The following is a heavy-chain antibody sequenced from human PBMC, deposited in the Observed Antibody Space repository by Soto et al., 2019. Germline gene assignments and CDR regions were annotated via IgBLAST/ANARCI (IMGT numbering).Heavy chain of an antibody. D-gene: IGHD3-22*01. CDR1: GYTFTGYY. Sequence: ASVKVSCKASGYTFTGYYMHWVRQAPGQGLEWMGWINPNSGGTNYAQKFQGWVTMTRDTSISTAYMELSRLRSDDTAVYYCARSPGTLYYYDSSGYYFDYWGQGTMVTVSX. V-gene: IGHV1-2*04. CDR3: ARSPGTLYYYDSSGYYFDY. J-gene: IGHJ4*02. CDR2: INPNSGGT.